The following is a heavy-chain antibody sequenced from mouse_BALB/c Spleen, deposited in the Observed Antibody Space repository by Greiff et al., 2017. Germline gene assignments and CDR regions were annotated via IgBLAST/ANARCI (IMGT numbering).Heavy chain of an antibody. CDR3: TALGRDAVEY. CDR2: IRLKSDNYAT. J-gene: IGHJ4*01. Sequence: EVKLEESGGGLVQPGGSMKLSCVASGFTFSSYWMSWVRQSPEKGVEWVAEIRLKSDNYATHYAESVKGKFTISRDDSKSRLYLQMNSLRAEDTGIYYCTALGRDAVEYWGQGTSVTVSS. D-gene: IGHD4-1*01. V-gene: IGHV6-6*02. CDR1: GFTFSSYW.